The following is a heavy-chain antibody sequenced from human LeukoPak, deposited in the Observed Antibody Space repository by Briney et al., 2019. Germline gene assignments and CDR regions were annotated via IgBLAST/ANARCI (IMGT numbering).Heavy chain of an antibody. D-gene: IGHD3-9*01. Sequence: ASVKVSCKASGYTFTSCGISWVRQAPGQGLEWMGWISAYNGNTNYAQKLQGRVTMTTDTSTSTAYMELRSLRSDDTAVYYCAREREWTYYDILTGYSDPHSKNAFDIWGQGTMVTVSS. V-gene: IGHV1-18*01. J-gene: IGHJ3*02. CDR1: GYTFTSCG. CDR2: ISAYNGNT. CDR3: AREREWTYYDILTGYSDPHSKNAFDI.